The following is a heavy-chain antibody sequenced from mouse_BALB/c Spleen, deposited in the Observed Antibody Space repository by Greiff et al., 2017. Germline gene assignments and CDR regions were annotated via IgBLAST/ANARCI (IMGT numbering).Heavy chain of an antibody. V-gene: IGHV14-4*02. CDR2: IDPENGDT. Sequence: VQLQQSGAELVRSGASVKLSCTASGFNIKDYYMHWVKQRPEQGLEWIGWIDPENGDTEYAPKFQGKATMTADTSSNTAYLQLSSLTSEDTAVYYCAREGTYVWFAYWGQGTLVTVSA. CDR1: GFNIKDYY. D-gene: IGHD5-1*01. J-gene: IGHJ3*01. CDR3: AREGTYVWFAY.